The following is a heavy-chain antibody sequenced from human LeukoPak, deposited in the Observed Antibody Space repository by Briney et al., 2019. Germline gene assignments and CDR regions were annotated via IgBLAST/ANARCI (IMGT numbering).Heavy chain of an antibody. CDR1: GGSISSYY. J-gene: IGHJ5*02. Sequence: EASETLSLTCTVSGGSISSYYWSWIRQPPGKGPEWIGYIYYSGSTNYNPSLKSRVTMSVDTSKNQFSLKLSSVTAADTAVYYCATMVRGVINWFDPWGQGTLVTVSS. V-gene: IGHV4-59*12. CDR3: ATMVRGVINWFDP. D-gene: IGHD3-10*01. CDR2: IYYSGST.